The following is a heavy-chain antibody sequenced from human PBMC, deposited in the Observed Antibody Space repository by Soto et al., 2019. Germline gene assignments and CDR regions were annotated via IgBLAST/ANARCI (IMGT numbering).Heavy chain of an antibody. V-gene: IGHV4-31*03. J-gene: IGHJ4*02. CDR3: ARALGKRIAAAGFYFDY. Sequence: QVQLQESGPGLVKPSQTLSLTCTVSGGSISSGGYYWSWIRQHPGKGLEWIGYVYYSGSTYYNPSLKSRVTISVDPSKNPFSLKLSSVTAADTAVYYCARALGKRIAAAGFYFDYWGQGTLVTVSS. CDR1: GGSISSGGYY. CDR2: VYYSGST. D-gene: IGHD6-13*01.